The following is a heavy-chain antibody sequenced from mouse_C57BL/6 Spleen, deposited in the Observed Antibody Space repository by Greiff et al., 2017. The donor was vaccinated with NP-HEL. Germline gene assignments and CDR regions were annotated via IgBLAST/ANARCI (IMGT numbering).Heavy chain of an antibody. CDR3: TTGNYGSSNGIGAMDY. CDR2: IDPEDGDT. Sequence: VQLQQSGAELVRPGASVKLSCTASGFTITDYYMHWVKQSPEQSLEWIGRIDPEDGDTDYAPKFQGKATMTADTSSNTAYLQLSSLTSEDTAVYDCTTGNYGSSNGIGAMDYWGQGTSVTVAS. V-gene: IGHV14-1*01. J-gene: IGHJ4*01. D-gene: IGHD1-1*01. CDR1: GFTITDYY.